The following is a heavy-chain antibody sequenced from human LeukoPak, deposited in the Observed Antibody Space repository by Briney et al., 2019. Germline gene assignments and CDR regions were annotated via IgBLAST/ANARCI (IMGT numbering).Heavy chain of an antibody. V-gene: IGHV1-18*01. J-gene: IGHJ4*02. CDR1: GYTFTSYG. CDR3: ARDGPLVQLACNASDY. CDR2: ISAYNGNT. D-gene: IGHD1-1*01. Sequence: ASGKVSCKASGYTFTSYGISWVRQAPGQGLELMGWISAYNGNTKLAQKLQGRVTMTTDTSTSTAYMELRSLRSDDTAVYYCARDGPLVQLACNASDYWGQGTLVTVSS.